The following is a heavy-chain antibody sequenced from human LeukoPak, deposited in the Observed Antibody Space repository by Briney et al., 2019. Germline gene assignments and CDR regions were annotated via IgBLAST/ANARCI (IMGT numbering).Heavy chain of an antibody. J-gene: IGHJ4*02. D-gene: IGHD1-7*01. CDR3: ARAGNYYFED. CDR1: GFTFSSAW. CDR2: MNYDGSTT. Sequence: TGGSLRLSCAASGFTFSSAWMHWVRQVPGEGPVWVSRMNYDGSTTNYADSVEGRFTISRDNAKSTLYLQMNGLRVEDTAVYYCARAGNYYFEDWGQGTLVTVSS. V-gene: IGHV3-74*01.